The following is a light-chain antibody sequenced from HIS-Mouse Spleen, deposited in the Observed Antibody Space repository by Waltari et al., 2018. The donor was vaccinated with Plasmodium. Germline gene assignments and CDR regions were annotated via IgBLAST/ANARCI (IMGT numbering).Light chain of an antibody. CDR2: AAS. V-gene: IGKV1-39*01. Sequence: DIQMTQSPSSLSASVGDRVTITCRASQSLSSYLNWYQQKPGKAPNLLIYAASSLQRGVPSRFSGSGSGTDFTLTISSLQPEDFATYDCQQSYSTWTFGQGTKVEIK. CDR1: QSLSSY. CDR3: QQSYSTWT. J-gene: IGKJ1*01.